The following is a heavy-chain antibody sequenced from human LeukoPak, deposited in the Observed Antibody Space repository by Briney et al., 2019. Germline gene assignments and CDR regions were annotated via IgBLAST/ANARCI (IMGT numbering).Heavy chain of an antibody. CDR1: GGSFSGYY. D-gene: IGHD6-13*01. CDR3: ACSGYSSSWYYYYGMDV. J-gene: IGHJ6*02. Sequence: SETLSLTCAVYGGSFSGYYWSWIRQPPGKGLEWIGYIYYSGSTNYNPSLKSRVTISVDTSKNQFSLKLSSVTAADTAVYYCACSGYSSSWYYYYGMDVWGQGTTVTVSS. V-gene: IGHV4-59*01. CDR2: IYYSGST.